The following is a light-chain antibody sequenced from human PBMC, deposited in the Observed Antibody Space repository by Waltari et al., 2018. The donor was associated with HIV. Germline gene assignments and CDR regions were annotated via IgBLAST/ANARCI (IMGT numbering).Light chain of an antibody. CDR1: QSVNSN. J-gene: IGKJ2*02. V-gene: IGKV3-15*01. Sequence: EIVVTQSPATLSVSPGERATLSCRASQSVNSNSAWYQQKPGQAPRLLIYGASTRATGIPARFSGSGSGTEFTLTISSLQSEDFAVYYCQHYNNWPPWTFGQGTQLEIK. CDR2: GAS. CDR3: QHYNNWPPWT.